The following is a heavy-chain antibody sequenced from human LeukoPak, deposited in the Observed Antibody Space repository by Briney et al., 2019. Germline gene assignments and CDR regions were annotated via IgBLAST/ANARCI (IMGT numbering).Heavy chain of an antibody. D-gene: IGHD6-13*01. V-gene: IGHV3-21*01. CDR1: GFTFSSYS. CDR2: ISSSSSYI. CDR3: ARGMAAAGTVDY. Sequence: GGSLRPSCAASGFTFSSYSMNWVRQAPGKGLEWVSSISSSSSYIYYADSVKGRFTISRDNAKNSLYLQMNSLRAEDTAVYYCARGMAAAGTVDYWGQGTLVTVSS. J-gene: IGHJ4*02.